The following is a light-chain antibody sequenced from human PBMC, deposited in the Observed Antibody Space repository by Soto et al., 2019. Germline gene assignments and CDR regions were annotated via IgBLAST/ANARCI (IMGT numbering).Light chain of an antibody. CDR2: AAS. J-gene: IGKJ4*02. CDR3: QQYNNLPLT. V-gene: IGKV3-15*01. Sequence: DIWMTQSPAILSVSPGERATLCCRVSQSVSSNLAWYQQQPGQAPKLLIYAASTMATGVPARFSGSGSGTDFTLTISSLQSEDFAVYYCQQYNNLPLTFGEGTKVEIK. CDR1: QSVSSN.